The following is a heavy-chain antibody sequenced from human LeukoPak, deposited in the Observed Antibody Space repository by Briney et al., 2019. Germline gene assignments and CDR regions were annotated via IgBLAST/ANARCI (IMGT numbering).Heavy chain of an antibody. J-gene: IGHJ3*02. CDR1: GFTFGDYA. D-gene: IGHD2-15*01. V-gene: IGHV3-49*03. CDR2: IRSKAYGGTT. Sequence: GGSLRLSCTASGFTFGDYAMSWFRQAPGKGLEWVGFIRSKAYGGTTEYAASVKGRFTISRDDSKSIAYLQMNSLKTEDTAVYYCIGECSGSKHDAFDIWGQGTMVTVSS. CDR3: IGECSGSKHDAFDI.